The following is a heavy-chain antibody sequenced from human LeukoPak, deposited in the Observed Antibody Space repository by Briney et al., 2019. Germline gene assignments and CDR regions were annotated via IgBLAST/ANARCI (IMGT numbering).Heavy chain of an antibody. V-gene: IGHV1-18*01. CDR3: ARDRGTFYYDSGGYLFDY. D-gene: IGHD3-22*01. Sequence: ASVKVSCEASGYTFTSYGISWVRQAPGQGLEWMGWISAYNGNTNYAQKLQGRVTMTTDTSTSTAYMELRSLRSDDTAVYYCARDRGTFYYDSGGYLFDYWGQGTLVTVSS. J-gene: IGHJ4*02. CDR2: ISAYNGNT. CDR1: GYTFTSYG.